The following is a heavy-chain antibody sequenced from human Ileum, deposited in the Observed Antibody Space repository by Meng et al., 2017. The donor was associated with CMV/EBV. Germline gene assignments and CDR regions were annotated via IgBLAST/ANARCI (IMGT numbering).Heavy chain of an antibody. CDR1: TFDDYG. Sequence: TFDDYGMSWVRQAPGKGLEWVSGINWNGGSTGYADSVKGRFTISRDNAKNSLYLQMNSLRAEDTALYYCARAPMVRGESYYYYGMDVWGQGTTVTVS. D-gene: IGHD3-10*01. J-gene: IGHJ6*02. V-gene: IGHV3-20*03. CDR2: INWNGGST. CDR3: ARAPMVRGESYYYYGMDV.